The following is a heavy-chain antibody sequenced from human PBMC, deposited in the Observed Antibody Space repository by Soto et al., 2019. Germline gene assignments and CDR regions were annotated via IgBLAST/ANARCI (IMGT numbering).Heavy chain of an antibody. CDR1: GGSVSDKTYY. V-gene: IGHV4-61*01. Sequence: SETLSLTCSVSGGSVSDKTYYWSWIRQPPGKRLECIGYVYYSGTTNYNPSLKSRGTISVDLSKNRFSLRLGSVTTADTALYYCARTTAVPNTLRSRYFFDYWGQGTLVTVSS. J-gene: IGHJ4*02. D-gene: IGHD4-17*01. CDR3: ARTTAVPNTLRSRYFFDY. CDR2: VYYSGTT.